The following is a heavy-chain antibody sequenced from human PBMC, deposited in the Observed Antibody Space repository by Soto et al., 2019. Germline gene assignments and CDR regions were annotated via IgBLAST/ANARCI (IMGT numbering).Heavy chain of an antibody. J-gene: IGHJ4*02. D-gene: IGHD6-13*01. CDR3: ARGAATAGYTAFDS. V-gene: IGHV3-21*06. CDR2: ISNSGYYI. CDR1: GFSFSSYS. Sequence: PGGSLRLSCAASGFSFSSYSMNWVRQAPGRGLEWVSYISNSGYYIYYTDSVKGRLTISRDNAKNSLYLQLDSLRVEDTAVYYCARGAATAGYTAFDSWGQGA.